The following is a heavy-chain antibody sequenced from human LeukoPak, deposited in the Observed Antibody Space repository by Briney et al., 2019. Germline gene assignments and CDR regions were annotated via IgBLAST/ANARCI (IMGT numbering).Heavy chain of an antibody. D-gene: IGHD3-22*01. CDR1: GFTFSSYA. Sequence: GGSLRLSCAASGFTFSSYAMSWVRQAPGKGLEWVSAISGSGGSTYYADSVKGRFNISRDNSKNTLYLQMNSLRAEDTAVYYCAKAFPYYYDSSGYYYAEYFQHWGQGTLVTVSS. V-gene: IGHV3-23*01. J-gene: IGHJ1*01. CDR2: ISGSGGST. CDR3: AKAFPYYYDSSGYYYAEYFQH.